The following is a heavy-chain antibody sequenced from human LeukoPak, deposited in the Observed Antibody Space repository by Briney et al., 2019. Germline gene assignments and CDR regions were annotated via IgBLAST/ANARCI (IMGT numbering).Heavy chain of an antibody. D-gene: IGHD4-11*01. V-gene: IGHV4-34*01. J-gene: IGHJ4*02. CDR3: AREVTTVTTRASGNFDY. CDR2: INRSGST. CDR1: GGSFSGYY. Sequence: SETLSLTCAVYGGSFSGYYWSWIRQPPGKGLEWIGEINRSGSTNYNPSLKSRVTISVDTSKNQFSLKLSSVTAADTAVYYCAREVTTVTTRASGNFDYWGQGTLVTVSS.